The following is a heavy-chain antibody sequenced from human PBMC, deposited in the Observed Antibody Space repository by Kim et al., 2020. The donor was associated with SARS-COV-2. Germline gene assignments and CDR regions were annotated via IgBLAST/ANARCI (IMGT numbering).Heavy chain of an antibody. CDR3: ARGSIAARPDLVRYYYYYYMDV. Sequence: ASVKVSCKASGYTFTSYDINWVRQATGQGLEWMGWMNPNSGNTGYAQKFQGRVTMTRNTSISTAYMELSSLRSEDTAVYYCARGSIAARPDLVRYYYYYYMDVWGKGTTVTVSS. D-gene: IGHD6-6*01. CDR1: GYTFTSYD. V-gene: IGHV1-8*01. J-gene: IGHJ6*03. CDR2: MNPNSGNT.